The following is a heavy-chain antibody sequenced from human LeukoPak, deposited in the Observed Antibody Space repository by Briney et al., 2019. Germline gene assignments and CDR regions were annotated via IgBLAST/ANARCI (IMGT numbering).Heavy chain of an antibody. Sequence: PSETLSLTCAVYGGSFSGYYWSWIRQPPGKGLEWLGEINHSGSTNYNPSLKSRVTISVDTSKNQFSLKLSSVTAADTAVYYCARYRGSYYYDSSGYASRQIFDYWGQGTLVTVSS. D-gene: IGHD3-22*01. CDR1: GGSFSGYY. J-gene: IGHJ4*02. CDR3: ARYRGSYYYDSSGYASRQIFDY. CDR2: INHSGST. V-gene: IGHV4-34*01.